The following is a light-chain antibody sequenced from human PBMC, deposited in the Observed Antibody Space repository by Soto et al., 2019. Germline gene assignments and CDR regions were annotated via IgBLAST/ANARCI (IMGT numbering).Light chain of an antibody. CDR2: GAS. CDR1: QSVRSN. J-gene: IGKJ5*01. Sequence: EIVMTQSPATLSVSPGERVTLSCRASQSVRSNLAWYQQKPGQSPRLLIYGASTRATGLPARFSGSGSGTDFTLTISSLLSEDFVVYYCQQYNTWPPFTFGQGKRLEIK. CDR3: QQYNTWPPFT. V-gene: IGKV3-15*01.